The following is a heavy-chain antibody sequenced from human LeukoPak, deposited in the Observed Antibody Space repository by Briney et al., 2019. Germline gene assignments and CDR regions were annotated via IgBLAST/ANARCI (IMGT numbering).Heavy chain of an antibody. J-gene: IGHJ4*02. CDR3: ARGAPSDY. Sequence: PSETLSLTCTVSGGSISTGSISSYYWSWVRQPAGKGLEWIGRIYTSGTTNYNPSLKSRVTMSVDTSKNQFSLKLNSVTAADTAVHYCARGAPSDYWGQGTLVTVSS. CDR2: IYTSGTT. V-gene: IGHV4-4*07. CDR1: GGSISTGSISSYY.